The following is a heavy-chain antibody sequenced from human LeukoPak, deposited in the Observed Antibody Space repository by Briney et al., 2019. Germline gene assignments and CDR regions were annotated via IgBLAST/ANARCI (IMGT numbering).Heavy chain of an antibody. Sequence: AGESLKISCKGSGYSFTSYWIGWVRQMPGKGLEWMGIIYPGDSDTRYSPSFRGQVTISADKSISPAYLQWSSLKAWDTAMYYCARHWVVRGRNAFDIWGQGTMVTVSS. D-gene: IGHD6-19*01. CDR3: ARHWVVRGRNAFDI. CDR2: IYPGDSDT. V-gene: IGHV5-51*01. CDR1: GYSFTSYW. J-gene: IGHJ3*02.